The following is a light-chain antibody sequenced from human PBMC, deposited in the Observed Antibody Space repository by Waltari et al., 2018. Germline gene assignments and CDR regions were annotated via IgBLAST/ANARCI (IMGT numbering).Light chain of an antibody. J-gene: IGLJ3*02. V-gene: IGLV2-8*01. CDR3: SSYGGSNNLV. CDR1: SSDVGVYNY. Sequence: QSALTQPPSASGSPGQSVTISCTGTSSDVGVYNYVSWYQQHPGKAPKRMIYEVSKRPSGVPDRFSGSKSGNTASLTVSGVQAEDEADYYCSSYGGSNNLVFGGGTKLTVL. CDR2: EVS.